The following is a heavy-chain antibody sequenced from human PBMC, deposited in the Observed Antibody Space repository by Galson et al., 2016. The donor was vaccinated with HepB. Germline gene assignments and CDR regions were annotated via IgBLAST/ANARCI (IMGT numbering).Heavy chain of an antibody. D-gene: IGHD2-2*01. J-gene: IGHJ4*02. CDR3: ARAYLLYCTTPSCYFDY. V-gene: IGHV3-30-3*01. CDR1: GFSFRNFV. Sequence: SLRLSCAASGFSFRNFVIHWVRQAPGKGLEWVAVMSSAGGVKLYADSVEGRFTISRDNSKSNLYLQMTSLTAEYTAVYYCARAYLLYCTTPSCYFDYWGQGTLFTVSS. CDR2: MSSAGGVK.